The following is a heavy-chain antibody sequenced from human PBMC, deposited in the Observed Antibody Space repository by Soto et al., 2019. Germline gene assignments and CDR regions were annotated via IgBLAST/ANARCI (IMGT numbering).Heavy chain of an antibody. J-gene: IGHJ3*02. CDR2: IRDRTNGYAT. V-gene: IGHV3-73*01. Sequence: EVQLVESGGGLVQPGGSLRLSCAASGFSISGSGVHWVRQASGKGLEWVARIRDRTNGYATGFAASVQGRFSISRDDSKTTAFLKMNSLNAEDTAVYYCTRVDAPADRAFDIWGQGTMVTVSS. CDR1: GFSISGSG. CDR3: TRVDAPADRAFDI.